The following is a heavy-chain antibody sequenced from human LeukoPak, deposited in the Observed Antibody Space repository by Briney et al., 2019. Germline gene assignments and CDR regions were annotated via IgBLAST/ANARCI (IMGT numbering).Heavy chain of an antibody. CDR2: ISSTSNNI. Sequence: GGSLRLSCAASGFTVSSNYMSWVRQAPGKGLEWVSSISSTSNNIYYADSVRGRFTISRDNAKNSLYLQMNSLRAEDTAVYYCARGFPRGRWLHYDYWGQGTLVTVSS. CDR3: ARGFPRGRWLHYDY. J-gene: IGHJ4*02. V-gene: IGHV3-21*01. D-gene: IGHD5-24*01. CDR1: GFTVSSNY.